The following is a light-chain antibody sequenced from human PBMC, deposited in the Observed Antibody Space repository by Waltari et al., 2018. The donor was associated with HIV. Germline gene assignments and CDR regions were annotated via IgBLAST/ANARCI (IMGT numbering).Light chain of an antibody. V-gene: IGLV1-44*01. J-gene: IGLJ1*01. CDR3: AAWDDSLKGGA. Sequence: QSVPSHLPSAAGPLGRRVTTSCSGSTSNMAGNSASWYQQLPGTAPKLLIYSNNERPSGVPDRLSGSTSGTSASLVISGLQSEDEADYYCAAWDDSLKGGAFGTGTKVTVL. CDR2: SNN. CDR1: TSNMAGNS.